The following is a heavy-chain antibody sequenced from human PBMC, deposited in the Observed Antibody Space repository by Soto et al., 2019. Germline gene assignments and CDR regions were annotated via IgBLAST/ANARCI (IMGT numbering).Heavy chain of an antibody. CDR3: AKDIAVAGTSDWFDH. D-gene: IGHD6-19*01. Sequence: QVQLVESGGGVVQPGRSLRLSCAASGFTFSSYGMHWVSQAPGKGLEWVAVISYDGSNKYYADSVKGRFTISRDNSKNTLYLQMNSLRADDTAVYYCAKDIAVAGTSDWFDHWGQGTLVTVSS. CDR1: GFTFSSYG. J-gene: IGHJ5*02. V-gene: IGHV3-30*18. CDR2: ISYDGSNK.